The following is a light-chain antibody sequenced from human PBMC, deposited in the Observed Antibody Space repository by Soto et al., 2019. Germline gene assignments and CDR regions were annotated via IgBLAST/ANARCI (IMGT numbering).Light chain of an antibody. CDR1: SSDVGGYDY. J-gene: IGLJ1*01. Sequence: QSALTQPASVSGSPGQSITISCTGTSSDVGGYDYVSWYQQHPGKVPKLMIYEVRNRPSGVSYRFSGSKSGTSASLAITGLQAEDEADYYCQSYDSSLSGYVFGTGTKVTVL. V-gene: IGLV2-14*01. CDR2: EVR. CDR3: QSYDSSLSGYV.